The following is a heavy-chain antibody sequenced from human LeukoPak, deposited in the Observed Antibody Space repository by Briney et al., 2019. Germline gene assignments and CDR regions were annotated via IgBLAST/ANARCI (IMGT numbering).Heavy chain of an antibody. D-gene: IGHD3-10*01. V-gene: IGHV3-23*01. J-gene: IGHJ4*02. Sequence: GGSLRLSCAASGFTFSSCAMTWVRQAPGKGLEWVSIIGASGGSTYYADSVKGRFTISRDNSKNTLYLHMNSLRAEDTAVYYCAKGRTTYYFGSGSFDLDYWGQGTLVTVSS. CDR3: AKGRTTYYFGSGSFDLDY. CDR2: IGASGGST. CDR1: GFTFSSCA.